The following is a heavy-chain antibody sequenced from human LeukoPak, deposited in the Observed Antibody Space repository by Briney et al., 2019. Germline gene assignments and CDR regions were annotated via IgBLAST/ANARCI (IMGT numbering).Heavy chain of an antibody. D-gene: IGHD6-19*01. CDR1: RFSISSGYY. Sequence: PSETLSLTCDVSRFSISSGYYWGWIRQPPGKGLEWIGEINHSGSTNYNPSLKSRVTISVDTSKNQFSLKLSSVTAADTAVYYCARGQWLSPFDYWGQGTLVTVSS. CDR3: ARGQWLSPFDY. V-gene: IGHV4-38-2*01. CDR2: INHSGST. J-gene: IGHJ4*02.